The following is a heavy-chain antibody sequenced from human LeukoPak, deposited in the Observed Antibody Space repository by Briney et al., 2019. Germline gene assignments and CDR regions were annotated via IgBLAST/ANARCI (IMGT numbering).Heavy chain of an antibody. J-gene: IGHJ4*02. Sequence: ASVKVSCKASGYTFTSYGISWVRQAPGQGLEWMGWISAYNGNTNYAQKFQGRVTMTRDTSTSTVYMELSSLRSEDTAVYYCAREGLYSSSSHDYWGQGTLVTVSS. CDR3: AREGLYSSSSHDY. D-gene: IGHD6-6*01. V-gene: IGHV1-18*01. CDR2: ISAYNGNT. CDR1: GYTFTSYG.